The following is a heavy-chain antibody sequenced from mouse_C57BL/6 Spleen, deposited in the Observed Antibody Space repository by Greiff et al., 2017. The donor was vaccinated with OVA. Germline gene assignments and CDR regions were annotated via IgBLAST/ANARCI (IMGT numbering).Heavy chain of an antibody. J-gene: IGHJ2*01. Sequence: QVQLQQSGAELVRPGASVTLSCKASGYTFTDYEMHWVKQTPVHGLEWIGAIDPETGGTAYNQKFKGKAILTADKSSSTAYMELRSLTSEDSAVYYCTRRSATFYFDYWGQGTTLTVSS. CDR1: GYTFTDYE. CDR3: TRRSATFYFDY. V-gene: IGHV1-15*01. CDR2: IDPETGGT.